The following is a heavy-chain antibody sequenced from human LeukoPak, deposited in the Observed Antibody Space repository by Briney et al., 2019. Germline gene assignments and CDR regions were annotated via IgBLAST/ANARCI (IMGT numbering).Heavy chain of an antibody. CDR1: GFTVSSKY. CDR2: IYSGGST. CDR3: ARDRTMVRGVIAGYYYGMDV. J-gene: IGHJ6*02. V-gene: IGHV3-66*02. Sequence: GGSLRLSCAASGFTVSSKYMSWVGQAPGKGLEWVSVIYSGGSTYYADSVKGRFTISRDNSKNTLYLQMNSLRAEDTAVYYCARDRTMVRGVIAGYYYGMDVWGQGTTVTVSS. D-gene: IGHD3-10*01.